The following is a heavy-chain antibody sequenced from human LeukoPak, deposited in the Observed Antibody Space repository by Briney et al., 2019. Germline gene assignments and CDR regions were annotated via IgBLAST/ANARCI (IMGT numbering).Heavy chain of an antibody. CDR1: GFTFSSYS. J-gene: IGHJ3*02. D-gene: IGHD2-8*01. Sequence: GGSLRLSRAASGFTFSSYSMNWVRQAPGKGLEWVSSISSSSSYIYYADSAKGRFTISRDNAKNSLYLQVNSLRAEDTAVYYCARPNLYSTSLDAFDIWGQGTMVTVSS. CDR2: ISSSSSYI. V-gene: IGHV3-21*01. CDR3: ARPNLYSTSLDAFDI.